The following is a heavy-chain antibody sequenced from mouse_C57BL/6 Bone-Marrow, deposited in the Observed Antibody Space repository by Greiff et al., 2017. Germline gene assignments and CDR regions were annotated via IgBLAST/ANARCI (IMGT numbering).Heavy chain of an antibody. CDR3: ARNFYGSSFAY. J-gene: IGHJ3*01. CDR1: GYTFTSYG. D-gene: IGHD1-1*01. Sequence: LQESGAELARPGASVKLSCKASGYTFTSYGISWVKQRTGQGLEWIGEIYPRSGNTYYNEKFKGKATLTAYKSSSTAYMELRSLTSEDSAVYFCARNFYGSSFAYWGQGTLVTVSA. V-gene: IGHV1-81*01. CDR2: IYPRSGNT.